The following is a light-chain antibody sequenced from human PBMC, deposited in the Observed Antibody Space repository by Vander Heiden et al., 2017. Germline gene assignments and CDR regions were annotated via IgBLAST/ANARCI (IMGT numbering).Light chain of an antibody. J-gene: IGKJ1*01. CDR1: QNINNW. CDR3: LQDYTFPWT. CDR2: GAS. V-gene: IGKV1-12*01. Sequence: DIHMTQSPSSVSAYVGDRVTITCRASQNINNWLAWYQQKPGKAPKFLISGASSLQSGVPSRFSASGSGTYFTLTITSLQPEDFATYYCLQDYTFPWTLGQGTKVEVK.